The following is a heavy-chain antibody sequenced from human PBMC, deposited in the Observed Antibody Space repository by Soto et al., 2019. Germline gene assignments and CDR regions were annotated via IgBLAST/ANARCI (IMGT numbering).Heavy chain of an antibody. CDR1: GGSITSYY. Sequence: TLSLTCTVSGGSITSYYWSWIRQPPGKGLEWIGYIYYSGSTNYNPSLKSRVTISVDTSKNQFSLKLSSVTAADTDVYYCARRYAGNFDYWGQGTLVTVSS. V-gene: IGHV4-59*01. CDR3: ARRYAGNFDY. CDR2: IYYSGST. J-gene: IGHJ4*02. D-gene: IGHD2-8*01.